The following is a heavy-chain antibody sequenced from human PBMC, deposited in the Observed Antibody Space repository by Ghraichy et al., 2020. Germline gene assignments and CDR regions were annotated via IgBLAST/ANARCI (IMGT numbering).Heavy chain of an antibody. CDR2: IYTSGST. CDR3: AREAHSGYPNYYFDY. CDR1: GGSISSYY. D-gene: IGHD5-12*01. J-gene: IGHJ4*02. V-gene: IGHV4-4*09. Sequence: SETLSLTCTVSGGSISSYYWSWIRQPPGKGLEWIGYIYTSGSTNYNPSLKSRVTISVDTSKNQFSLKLSSVTAADTAVYYCAREAHSGYPNYYFDYWGQGTLVTVSS.